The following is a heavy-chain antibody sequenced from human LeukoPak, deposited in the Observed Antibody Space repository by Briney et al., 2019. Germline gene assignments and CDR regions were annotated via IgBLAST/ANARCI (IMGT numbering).Heavy chain of an antibody. CDR2: INPSGGST. D-gene: IGHD2-2*01. CDR1: GYTFTSYY. J-gene: IGHJ5*02. CDR3: ATMGRILSSSTSRNWFDP. Sequence: ASVKVSCKASGYTFTSYYMHWVRQAPGQGLEWMGIINPSGGSTSYAQKFQGRVTMTEDTSTDTAYMELSSLRSEDTAVYYCATMGRILSSSTSRNWFDPWGQGTLVTVSS. V-gene: IGHV1-46*01.